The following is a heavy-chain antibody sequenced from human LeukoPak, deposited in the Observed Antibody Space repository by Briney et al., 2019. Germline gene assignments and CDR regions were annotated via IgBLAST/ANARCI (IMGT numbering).Heavy chain of an antibody. CDR3: ARGRVTLGPLLLDGMDV. Sequence: GGSLRLSRAASGFTFSDYYMSWIRQAPGKGLEWVSYISSSGSTIYYADSVKGRFTISRDNAKNSLYLQMNSLRAEDTAVYYCARGRVTLGPLLLDGMDVWGQGTTVTVSS. CDR1: GFTFSDYY. J-gene: IGHJ6*02. V-gene: IGHV3-11*01. CDR2: ISSSGSTI. D-gene: IGHD3-16*01.